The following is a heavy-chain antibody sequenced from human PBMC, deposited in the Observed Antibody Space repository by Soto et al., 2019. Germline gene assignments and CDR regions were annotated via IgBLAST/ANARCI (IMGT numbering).Heavy chain of an antibody. CDR3: PKGFPKGLRAKVMEV. CDR1: GGSISSSNW. V-gene: IGHV4-4*02. J-gene: IGHJ6*02. Sequence: SETLSLTCAVSGGSISSSNWWSWVRQPPGKGLEWIGEIYHSGGTNYNPSLKSRVTISVDKSKNQFSLKLSSVTAADTAVYYCPKGFPKGLRAKVMEVWGQGTRSPSP. CDR2: IYHSGGT. D-gene: IGHD5-12*01.